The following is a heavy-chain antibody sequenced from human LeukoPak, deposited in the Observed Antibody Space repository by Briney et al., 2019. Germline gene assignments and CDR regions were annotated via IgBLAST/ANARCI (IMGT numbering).Heavy chain of an antibody. CDR3: ARGGGYYPADY. CDR2: IYYSGST. CDR1: GGSISSSSYY. J-gene: IGHJ4*02. Sequence: SETLSLTCTVSGGSISSSSYYWGWIRQPPGKGLEWIGSIYYSGSTYYNPSLKSRVTISVDTSKNQFSLKLSSVTAADTAVYYCARGGGYYPADYWGQGTLVTVSS. V-gene: IGHV4-39*07. D-gene: IGHD3-3*01.